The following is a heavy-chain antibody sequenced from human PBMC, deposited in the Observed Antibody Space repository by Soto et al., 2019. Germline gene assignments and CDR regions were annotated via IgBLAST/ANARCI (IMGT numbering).Heavy chain of an antibody. J-gene: IGHJ4*02. CDR3: ARRLFGSGWTLDS. CDR2: VYHTGST. D-gene: IGHD6-19*01. V-gene: IGHV4-61*07. Sequence: QAPGKGLEWIGNVYHTGSTDYNSSLKSRVTISVDTSKNQFSLNMNSVTAADTAVYYCARRLFGSGWTLDSWGQGALVTVSS.